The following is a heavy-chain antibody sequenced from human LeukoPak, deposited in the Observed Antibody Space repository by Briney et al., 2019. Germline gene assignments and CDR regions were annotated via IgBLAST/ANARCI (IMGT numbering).Heavy chain of an antibody. Sequence: GGSLRLSCAASGFTLSTYSMNWVRQAPGKGLEWVSYISSTSTIYADSVKGRFTISRDNAKNSLYLQMNSLRAEDTAVYYCAREKGVRITIFGVVYYGMDVWGQGTTVTVSS. CDR2: ISSTSTI. D-gene: IGHD3-3*01. V-gene: IGHV3-48*04. CDR3: AREKGVRITIFGVVYYGMDV. CDR1: GFTLSTYS. J-gene: IGHJ6*02.